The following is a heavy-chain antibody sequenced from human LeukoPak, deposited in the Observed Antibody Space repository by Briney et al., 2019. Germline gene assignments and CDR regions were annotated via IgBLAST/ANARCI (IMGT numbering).Heavy chain of an antibody. V-gene: IGHV5-51*01. J-gene: IGHJ4*02. CDR3: AVKPGYTGSWGTFDS. D-gene: IGHD1-26*01. CDR1: GYRFTNYW. Sequence: SGESLKISCKASGYRFTNYWIGWVRQMAGKGLEWMVSIYPGDSDTRYSPSFQGQVTISADKSISTAYLQWSSLKASDTAMYYCAVKPGYTGSWGTFDSWGQGTLVTVSS. CDR2: IYPGDSDT.